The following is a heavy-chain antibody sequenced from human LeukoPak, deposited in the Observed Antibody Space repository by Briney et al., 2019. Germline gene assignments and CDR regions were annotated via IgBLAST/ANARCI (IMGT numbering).Heavy chain of an antibody. D-gene: IGHD3-9*01. CDR2: IYHSGST. CDR1: GGSISSSY. CDR3: ARSGYDILTGYFDAFNI. V-gene: IGHV4-59*12. J-gene: IGHJ3*02. Sequence: PSETLSLTCTVSGGSISSSYWSWIRQPPGKGLEWIGYIYHSGSTYYNPSLKSRVTISVDRSKNQFSLKLSSVTAADTAVYYCARSGYDILTGYFDAFNIWGQGTMVTVSS.